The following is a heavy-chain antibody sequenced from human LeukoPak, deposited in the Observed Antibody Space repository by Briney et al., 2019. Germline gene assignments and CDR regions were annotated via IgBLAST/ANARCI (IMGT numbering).Heavy chain of an antibody. CDR2: ITSGSSTI. J-gene: IGHJ5*02. CDR1: AFTFSSYS. CDR3: AREYGSGSYSIT. V-gene: IGHV3-48*01. Sequence: PGGSLRLSCVASAFTFSSYSMYWVRQAPGKGLEWVSYITSGSSTIYYADSVKGRFTISRDNAKNSLYLQMNSLRAEDTAVYYCAREYGSGSYSITWGQGTLVTVTS. D-gene: IGHD3-10*01.